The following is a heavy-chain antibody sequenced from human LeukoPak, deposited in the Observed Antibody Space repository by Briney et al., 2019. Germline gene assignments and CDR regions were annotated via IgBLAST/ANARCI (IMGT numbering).Heavy chain of an antibody. Sequence: GGSLRLSCAASGFTFSIYSMNWVRQAPGKGLEWVSYISTSSSTIYYADSVKGRFTISRDNAKNSLYLQMNSLRAEDTAVYYCAKKGYYDGSGYYMYYFDHWGQGTLVTVSS. J-gene: IGHJ4*02. CDR3: AKKGYYDGSGYYMYYFDH. CDR2: ISTSSSTI. V-gene: IGHV3-48*04. D-gene: IGHD3-22*01. CDR1: GFTFSIYS.